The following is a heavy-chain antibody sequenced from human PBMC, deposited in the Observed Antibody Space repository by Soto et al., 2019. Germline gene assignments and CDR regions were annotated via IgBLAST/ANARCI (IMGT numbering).Heavy chain of an antibody. CDR1: GGSMSSGGYS. CDR2: IYHNGSP. V-gene: IGHV4-30-2*01. J-gene: IGHJ6*02. CDR3: ARVPDV. Sequence: PSETLSLTCAVSGGSMSSGGYSWSWIRQPPGKGLEWIGYIYHNGSPYYNPSLKSRVTISVDRSKNQFSLKLSSVTAADTAVYYCARVPDVWGQGNTVTVSS.